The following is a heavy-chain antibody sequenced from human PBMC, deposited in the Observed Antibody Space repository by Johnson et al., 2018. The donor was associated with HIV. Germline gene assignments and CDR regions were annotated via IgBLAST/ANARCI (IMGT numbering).Heavy chain of an antibody. Sequence: QVQLVESGGGLVQPGGSLRLSCAASGFTFSSYGMHWVRQAPGKGLEWVAVISSDGSNKYYADSVKGRFTLSRDTSKNTLYLQMNSLRPEDTAVYYCARGDVGAFDIWGQGTMVTVSS. CDR2: ISSDGSNK. CDR3: ARGDVGAFDI. V-gene: IGHV3-30*03. J-gene: IGHJ3*02. CDR1: GFTFSSYG. D-gene: IGHD1-26*01.